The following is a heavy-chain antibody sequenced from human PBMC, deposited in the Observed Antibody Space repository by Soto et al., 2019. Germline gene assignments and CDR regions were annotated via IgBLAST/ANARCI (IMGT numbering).Heavy chain of an antibody. D-gene: IGHD1-1*01. V-gene: IGHV1-18*01. J-gene: IGHJ4*02. CDR1: GHTFTSYG. CDR2: ISAYNGNT. CDR3: ARVRRTVDTDIGPFDY. Sequence: ASVKVSCKASGHTFTSYGISWVRQAPGQGLEWMGWISAYNGNTNYAQKFQGRVTITADESTSTAYMELSSLRSEDTAVYYCARVRRTVDTDIGPFDYWGQGTLVTVSS.